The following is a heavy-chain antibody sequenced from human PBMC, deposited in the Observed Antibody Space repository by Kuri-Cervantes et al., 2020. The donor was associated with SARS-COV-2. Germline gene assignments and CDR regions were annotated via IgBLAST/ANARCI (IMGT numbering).Heavy chain of an antibody. V-gene: IGHV3-66*02. CDR3: ARSCTYARCSEYFQH. Sequence: SCKASGYIFTNYYMSWVRQAPGKGLEWVSIIYAGGGTYYADSVKGQFTISRDISKNTVFLQMNRLRPEDTAVYYCARSCTYARCSEYFQHWGQGTLVTVSS. D-gene: IGHD2-8*01. CDR1: GYIFTNYY. J-gene: IGHJ1*01. CDR2: IYAGGGT.